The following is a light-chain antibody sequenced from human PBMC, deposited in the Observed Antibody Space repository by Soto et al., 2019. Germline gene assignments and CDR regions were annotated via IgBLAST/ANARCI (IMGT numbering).Light chain of an antibody. CDR2: AAS. CDR1: QNISFY. Sequence: DIQMTQSPSSLSASVGDRVSITCRASQNISFYLNWYQQKPGKAPKLLIYAASTFQSGVPSRFSGSGSGTDFTLTISSLQPEDVATYYCKQSYSARITFGQGTRLAIK. CDR3: KQSYSARIT. V-gene: IGKV1-39*01. J-gene: IGKJ5*01.